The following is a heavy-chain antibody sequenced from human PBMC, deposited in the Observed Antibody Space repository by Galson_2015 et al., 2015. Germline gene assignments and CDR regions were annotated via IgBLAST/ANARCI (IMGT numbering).Heavy chain of an antibody. CDR1: GYSFTSYW. Sequence: QSGAEVKKPGESLRISCTGSGYSFTSYWISWVRQMPGKGLEWMGRIDPSDSYTNYSPSFQGHVTISADKSISTAYLQWSSLKASDTAMYYCARGGGAYDFWSGYYLESPPDYYYYYGMDVWGQGTTVTVSS. CDR3: ARGGGAYDFWSGYYLESPPDYYYYYGMDV. D-gene: IGHD3-3*01. V-gene: IGHV5-10-1*01. CDR2: IDPSDSYT. J-gene: IGHJ6*02.